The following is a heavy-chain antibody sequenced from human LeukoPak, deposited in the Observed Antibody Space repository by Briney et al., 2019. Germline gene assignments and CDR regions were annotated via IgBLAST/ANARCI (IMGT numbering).Heavy chain of an antibody. CDR1: GFPFRNYG. D-gene: IGHD3-22*01. CDR2: MWSDGTKK. Sequence: GGPLRLSCAASGFPFRNYGFHWVRQAPGKGLEWVAVMWSDGTKKYYAGSVKGRFTVSRDNSKNTVYLQMNSLRDEDTAVYYCARDGDASSHYSYLDYWGQGTLVTVSS. J-gene: IGHJ4*02. V-gene: IGHV3-33*01. CDR3: ARDGDASSHYSYLDY.